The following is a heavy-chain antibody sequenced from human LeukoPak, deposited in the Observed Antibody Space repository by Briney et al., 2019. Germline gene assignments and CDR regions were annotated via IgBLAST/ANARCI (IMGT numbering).Heavy chain of an antibody. CDR3: ARPRYCSGGSCNNWFDP. V-gene: IGHV1-2*02. CDR1: GYTFTGYY. J-gene: IGHJ5*02. D-gene: IGHD2-15*01. Sequence: GASVKVSCKASGYTFTGYYMHWVRQAPGQGLEWMGWINPNSGGTNYAQKFQGRVTMTRDTSISTAYMELSRLRSDDTAVYYCARPRYCSGGSCNNWFDPWGQGTLVTVSS. CDR2: INPNSGGT.